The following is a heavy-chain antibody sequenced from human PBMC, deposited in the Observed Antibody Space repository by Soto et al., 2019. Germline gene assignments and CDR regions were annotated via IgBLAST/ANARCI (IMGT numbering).Heavy chain of an antibody. J-gene: IGHJ4*02. CDR3: AREVQVHTPAFVY. CDR2: ISPMFGAA. Sequence: QVQLVQSGAEMKKPGSSVKVSCQSSGGTFNTYAMNWVRQAPGQGPEWMGDISPMFGAANYAPKFQGRVTITAAESTGTSYMQLSSLTSEDPALYFCAREVQVHTPAFVYWGQGTLVTVSS. D-gene: IGHD1-1*01. CDR1: GGTFNTYA. V-gene: IGHV1-69*19.